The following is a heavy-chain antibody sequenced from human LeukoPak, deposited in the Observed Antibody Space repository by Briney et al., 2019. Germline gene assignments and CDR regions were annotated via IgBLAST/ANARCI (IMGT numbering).Heavy chain of an antibody. Sequence: ASVKVSCKASGYTFTSYGISWVRQAPGQGLEWMGWISAYNGNTNYAQKLQGRVTMTTDTSTSTAYMELRSLRSDDTAVYYCARNTCCGGSCSSAYWGQGTLVTVSS. D-gene: IGHD2-15*01. V-gene: IGHV1-18*01. CDR3: ARNTCCGGSCSSAY. J-gene: IGHJ4*02. CDR1: GYTFTSYG. CDR2: ISAYNGNT.